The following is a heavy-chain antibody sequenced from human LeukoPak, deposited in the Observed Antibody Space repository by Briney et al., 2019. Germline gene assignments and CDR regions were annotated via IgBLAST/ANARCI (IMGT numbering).Heavy chain of an antibody. CDR1: GFFFTQYD. CDR2: INRDSSSF. D-gene: IGHD3-10*01. CDR3: TRVRYYGSTRPRGFDS. V-gene: IGHV3-48*01. J-gene: IGHJ5*01. Sequence: GGSLRLSCTASGFFFTQYDMNWVRQAPGKGLESIAYINRDSSSFYYADSVKGRFTISRDNAKDSVYLQMDSLRVEDTAFYYCTRVRYYGSTRPRGFDSWGQGTLVTVSS.